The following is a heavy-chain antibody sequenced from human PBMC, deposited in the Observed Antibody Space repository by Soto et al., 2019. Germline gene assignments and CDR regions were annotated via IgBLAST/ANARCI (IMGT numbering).Heavy chain of an antibody. CDR3: ARGRDVHNSGWFFDY. J-gene: IGHJ4*02. CDR2: IQSYSFTI. V-gene: IGHV3-48*01. Sequence: EVQLVESGGSLVQPGGSLRLSCAASGFTFNTYGMHWVRQAPGKGLEWISYIQSYSFTITYAASVMGRFTISRDNAKSSLYLQMNSLRFEDTAVYYCARGRDVHNSGWFFDYWGQGTLVTVSS. D-gene: IGHD6-19*01. CDR1: GFTFNTYG.